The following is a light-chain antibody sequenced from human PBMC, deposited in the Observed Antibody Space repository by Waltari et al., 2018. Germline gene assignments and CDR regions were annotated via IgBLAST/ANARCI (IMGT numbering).Light chain of an antibody. CDR2: WAS. CDR1: QNVLSSSYNKNH. CDR3: QQYYGIPT. Sequence: DIVMTQSPDSLAVSLGERATINCRSSQNVLSSSYNKNHLAWYQHKPGQPPKLLVYWASTRESGVPDRFSGSVSGTDFTLSISSLQAEDVAVYYCQQYYGIPTFGQGTKVEVK. J-gene: IGKJ1*01. V-gene: IGKV4-1*01.